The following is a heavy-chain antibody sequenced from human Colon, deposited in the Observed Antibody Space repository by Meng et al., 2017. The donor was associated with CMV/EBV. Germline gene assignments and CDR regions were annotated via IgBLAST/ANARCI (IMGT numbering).Heavy chain of an antibody. CDR1: GFTFTDYS. CDR3: ARAPGNYLSPHYFDF. J-gene: IGHJ4*02. D-gene: IGHD1-14*01. V-gene: IGHV3-21*01. CDR2: ISSRSTYI. Sequence: GESLKISCATSGFTFTDYSLNWVRQAPGKGLEWVSSISSRSTYISYADSVKGRFTVSRDDAKNSLYLQMDSLRAEDTAVYYCARAPGNYLSPHYFDFWGQGTLVTVSS.